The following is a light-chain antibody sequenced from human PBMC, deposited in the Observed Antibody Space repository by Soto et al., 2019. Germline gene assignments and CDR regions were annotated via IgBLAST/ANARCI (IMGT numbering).Light chain of an antibody. CDR1: LGVRGNY. J-gene: IGKJ4*01. CDR3: QQYGRSPLT. CDR2: DAS. V-gene: IGKV3-20*01. Sequence: EIVLPQSPDTLSLSPGERATLSCRARLGVRGNYLAWYQQKPGQAPRFLIYDASSRATGIPDRFSGSGSGTDFTLTISRLEPEDFAVYCCQQYGRSPLTFGGGTKVDI.